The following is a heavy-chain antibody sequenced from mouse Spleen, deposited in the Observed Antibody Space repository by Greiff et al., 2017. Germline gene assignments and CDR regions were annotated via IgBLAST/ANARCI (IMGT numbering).Heavy chain of an antibody. CDR1: GYTFTSYW. V-gene: IGHV1-55*01. CDR2: IYPGSGST. J-gene: IGHJ4*01. Sequence: QVQLQQSGAELVKPGASVKMSCKASGYTFTSYWITWVKQRPGQGLEWIGDIYPGSGSTNYNEKFKSKATLTVDTSSSTAYMQLSSLTSEDSAVYYCARRLPNYYAMDYWGQGTSVTVSS. D-gene: IGHD2-2*01. CDR3: ARRLPNYYAMDY.